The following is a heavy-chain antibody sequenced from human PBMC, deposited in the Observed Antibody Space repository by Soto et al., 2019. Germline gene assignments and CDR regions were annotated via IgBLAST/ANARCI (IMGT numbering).Heavy chain of an antibody. Sequence: GGSLRLSCAASGFTFSSYDMHWVRQATGKGLEWVSAIGTAGDTYYPGSVKGRFTISRENAKNSLYLQMNSLRAEDTAVYYCARAVRYSNYVFDYYYGMDVWGQGTTVTVSS. CDR2: IGTAGDT. D-gene: IGHD4-4*01. J-gene: IGHJ6*02. CDR1: GFTFSSYD. V-gene: IGHV3-13*01. CDR3: ARAVRYSNYVFDYYYGMDV.